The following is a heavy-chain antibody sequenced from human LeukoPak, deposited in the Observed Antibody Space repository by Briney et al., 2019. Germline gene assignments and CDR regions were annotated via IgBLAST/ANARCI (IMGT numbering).Heavy chain of an antibody. CDR1: GFTFSSYE. D-gene: IGHD4-17*01. CDR2: INSDGSST. Sequence: GGSLRLSCAASGFTFSSYEMNWVRQAPGKGLVWVSRINSDGSSTSYADSVKGRFTISRDNAKNTLYLQMNSLRAEDTAVYYCARDRYGDYLLRYYYYMDVWGKGTTVTVSS. CDR3: ARDRYGDYLLRYYYYMDV. V-gene: IGHV3-74*01. J-gene: IGHJ6*03.